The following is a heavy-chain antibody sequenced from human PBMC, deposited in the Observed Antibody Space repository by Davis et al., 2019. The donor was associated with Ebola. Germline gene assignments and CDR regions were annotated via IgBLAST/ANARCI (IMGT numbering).Heavy chain of an antibody. D-gene: IGHD5-18*01. J-gene: IGHJ4*02. CDR2: ISAYNGNT. CDR1: GYTFTSYG. CDR3: AKQLELQLWQTYPDY. V-gene: IGHV1-18*04. Sequence: ASVKVSCKASGYTFTSYGISWVRQAPGQGLEWMGWISAYNGNTNYAQKLQGRVTMTTDTSTSTAYMELRSLRSDDTAVYYCAKQLELQLWQTYPDYWGQGTLVTVSS.